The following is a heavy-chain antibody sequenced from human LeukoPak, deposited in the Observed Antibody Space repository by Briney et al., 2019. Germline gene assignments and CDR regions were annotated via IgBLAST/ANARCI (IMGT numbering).Heavy chain of an antibody. J-gene: IGHJ2*01. D-gene: IGHD4-17*01. CDR3: ARVQNYGVSWYFDL. V-gene: IGHV4-30-2*01. Sequence: PSETLSLTCTVSGGSISSGGYSWSWIRQPPGKGLEWIGYIYHSGSTYYNPSLKSRVTISVDRSKNQFSLKLSSVTAADTAVYYCARVQNYGVSWYFDLWGRGTLVTVSS. CDR2: IYHSGST. CDR1: GGSISSGGYS.